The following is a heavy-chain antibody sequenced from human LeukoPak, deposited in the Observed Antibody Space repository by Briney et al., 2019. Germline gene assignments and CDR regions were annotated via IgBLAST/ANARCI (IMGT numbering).Heavy chain of an antibody. Sequence: GGSLRLSCAASGFAVSSHYMNWVRQAPGKGLEWVSVIYSDGSTYNADSVRGRFTISRDNSKNSLYLQMNSLRAEDTAMYYCARSGGYNYWSYFAYWGQGTLVTVSS. V-gene: IGHV3-53*01. CDR2: IYSDGST. D-gene: IGHD5-24*01. CDR1: GFAVSSHY. J-gene: IGHJ4*02. CDR3: ARSGGYNYWSYFAY.